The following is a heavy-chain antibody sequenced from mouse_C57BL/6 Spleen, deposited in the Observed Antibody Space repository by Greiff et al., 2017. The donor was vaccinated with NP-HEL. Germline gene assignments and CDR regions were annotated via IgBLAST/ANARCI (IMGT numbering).Heavy chain of an antibody. CDR3: ARNGVITTGGAMDY. CDR2: IWSGGST. J-gene: IGHJ4*01. CDR1: GFSLTSYG. D-gene: IGHD1-1*01. V-gene: IGHV2-2*01. Sequence: QVQLKESGPGLVQPSQSLSITCTVSGFSLTSYGVHWVRQSPGKGLEWLGVIWSGGSTDYNAAFISRLSISKDNSKSQVFFKMNSLQADDTAIYYCARNGVITTGGAMDYWGQGTSVTVSS.